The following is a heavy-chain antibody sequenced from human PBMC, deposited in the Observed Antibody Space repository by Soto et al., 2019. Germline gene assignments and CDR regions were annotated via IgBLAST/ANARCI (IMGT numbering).Heavy chain of an antibody. CDR2: ISTTGSTI. D-gene: IGHD6-13*01. CDR3: ARDKEYRSSWYNWFDT. Sequence: LRLSCAASGFTFSSYEMNWVRQAPGKGLEWVSYISTTGSTIYYADSVKGRFTISRDNAKNLLYLQMDGLRAEDTAVYYCARDKEYRSSWYNWFDTWGQGTLVTVSS. CDR1: GFTFSSYE. V-gene: IGHV3-48*03. J-gene: IGHJ5*02.